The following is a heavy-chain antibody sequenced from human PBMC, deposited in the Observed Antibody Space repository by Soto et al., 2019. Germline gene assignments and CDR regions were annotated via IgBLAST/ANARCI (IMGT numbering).Heavy chain of an antibody. CDR3: ARVGVPGYTPDPSWYFDL. J-gene: IGHJ2*01. Sequence: HPGGSLRLSCAASGFTFSSYGMHWVRQAPGKGLEWVAVIWYDGSNKYYADSVKGRFTISRDNSKNTLYLQMNSLRAEDTAVYYCARVGVPGYTPDPSWYFDLWGRGTLVTVSS. V-gene: IGHV3-33*01. CDR2: IWYDGSNK. D-gene: IGHD6-13*01. CDR1: GFTFSSYG.